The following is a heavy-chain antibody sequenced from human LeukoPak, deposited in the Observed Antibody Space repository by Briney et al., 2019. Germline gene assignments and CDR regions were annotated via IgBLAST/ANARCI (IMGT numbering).Heavy chain of an antibody. V-gene: IGHV1-69*13. J-gene: IGHJ4*02. CDR3: ARSFPFGELYD. CDR1: GGTLSSYA. D-gene: IGHD3-10*01. CDR2: IIPIFGTA. Sequence: SVKVSCKASGGTLSSYAISWVPQAPGQGLEWMGGIIPIFGTANYAQNFQGRVTITADESTSTAYMELSSLRSEDTAVYYCARSFPFGELYDWGQGTLVTVSS.